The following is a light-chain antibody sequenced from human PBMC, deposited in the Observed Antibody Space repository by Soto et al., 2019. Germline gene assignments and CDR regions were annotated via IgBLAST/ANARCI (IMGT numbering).Light chain of an antibody. J-gene: IGKJ5*01. Sequence: DILMTQSPSSVSASVGDRVTIACRASQDISSWLAWYLQTPGRVPKLLIYATSKLQPGVPTRFSGSGPGTNFTLTISSLHPADFSTYYCQQANSFPITFGQGTRLEIK. CDR3: QQANSFPIT. CDR1: QDISSW. V-gene: IGKV1-12*01. CDR2: ATS.